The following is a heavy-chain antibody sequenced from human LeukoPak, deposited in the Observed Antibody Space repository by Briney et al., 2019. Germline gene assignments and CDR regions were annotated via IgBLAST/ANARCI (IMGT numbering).Heavy chain of an antibody. D-gene: IGHD3-10*01. V-gene: IGHV1-18*01. J-gene: IGHJ4*02. CDR3: ARDHQAGVRGVMMIDY. CDR2: ISAYNGNT. Sequence: ASVKVSCKASGYTFTSYGISWVRQAPGQGLEWMGWISAYNGNTNYAQKLQGRVTMTTDTSTSTAYMELRSLRSDDTAVYYCARDHQAGVRGVMMIDYWGQGTLVTVSS. CDR1: GYTFTSYG.